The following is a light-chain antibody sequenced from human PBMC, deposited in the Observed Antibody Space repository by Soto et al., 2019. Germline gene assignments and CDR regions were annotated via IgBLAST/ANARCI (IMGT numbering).Light chain of an antibody. CDR1: QSVSNS. CDR2: GAS. V-gene: IGKV3-15*01. CDR3: QQYNNWPLT. J-gene: IGKJ4*01. Sequence: EIVLTQSPGTLSLSPVERATLSCRASQSVSNSVAWYQQKPGQAPRLLIYGASTRATGIPARFSGSGSGTEFTLTISSLQSEDFAVYYCQQYNNWPLTFGGGTKVDIK.